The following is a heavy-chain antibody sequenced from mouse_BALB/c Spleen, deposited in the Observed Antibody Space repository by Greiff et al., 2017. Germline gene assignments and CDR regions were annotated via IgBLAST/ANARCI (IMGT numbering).Heavy chain of an antibody. Sequence: EVHLVESGGGLVKPGGSLKLSCAASGFTFSSYAMSWVRQSPEKRLEWVAEISSGGSYTYYPDTVTGRFTISRDNAKNTLYLEMSSLRSEDTAMYYCARVGRDAMDYWGQGTSVTVSS. CDR1: GFTFSSYA. D-gene: IGHD4-1*01. CDR3: ARVGRDAMDY. J-gene: IGHJ4*01. V-gene: IGHV5-9-4*01. CDR2: ISSGGSYT.